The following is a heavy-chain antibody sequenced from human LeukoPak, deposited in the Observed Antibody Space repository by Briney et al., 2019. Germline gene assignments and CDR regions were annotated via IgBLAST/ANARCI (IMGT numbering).Heavy chain of an antibody. CDR1: GFTFSNYA. V-gene: IGHV3-23*01. J-gene: IGHJ4*02. CDR2: ISGSGDST. Sequence: GGSLRLSCAASGFTFSNYAMSWVRRAPGKWLEWVSVISGSGDSTYYADSVKGRFSISRDDSKNTVHLQMNSLRAEDTAVYYCAKVDCGTSSCYKWGQGTLVTVSS. CDR3: AKVDCGTSSCYK. D-gene: IGHD2-2*02.